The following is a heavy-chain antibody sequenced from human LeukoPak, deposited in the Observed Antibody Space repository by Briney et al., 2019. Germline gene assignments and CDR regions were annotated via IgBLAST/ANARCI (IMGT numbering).Heavy chain of an antibody. CDR2: IWYDGSNK. D-gene: IGHD6-19*01. CDR3: ARDSSGWSFDY. CDR1: GGTFSSYG. Sequence: SCKASGGTFSSYGMHWVRQAPGKGLEWVAVIWYDGSNKYYADSVKGRFTISRDNSKNTLYLQMNSLRAEDTAVYYCARDSSGWSFDYWGQGTLVTVSS. J-gene: IGHJ4*02. V-gene: IGHV3-33*01.